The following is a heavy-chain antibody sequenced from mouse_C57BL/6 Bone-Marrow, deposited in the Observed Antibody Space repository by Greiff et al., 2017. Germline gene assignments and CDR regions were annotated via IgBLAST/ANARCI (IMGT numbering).Heavy chain of an antibody. CDR1: EYEFPSHD. J-gene: IGHJ4*01. D-gene: IGHD2-4*01. V-gene: IGHV5-2*01. CDR2: INSDGGST. CDR3: ASPTMITTGYAMDY. Sequence: DVMLVESGGGLVQPGESLKLSCESNEYEFPSHDMSWVRKTPEKRLELVAAINSDGGSTYYPDTMERRFIISRDNTKKTLYLQMSSLRSEDTALYYCASPTMITTGYAMDYWGQVTSVTVSS.